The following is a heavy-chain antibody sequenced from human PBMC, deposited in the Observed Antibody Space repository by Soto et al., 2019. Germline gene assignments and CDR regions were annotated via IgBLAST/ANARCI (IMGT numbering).Heavy chain of an antibody. CDR2: INPDNGVP. D-gene: IGHD5-12*01. CDR3: APTGWLRPYSWFDP. CDR1: GYTFTGYY. V-gene: IGHV1-2*02. Sequence: ASVKVSCKASGYTFTGYYVNWARQAPGQGLEWMGWINPDNGVPNYAQKFQGRVTLSRDTSINTAYMELSSVTAADTAVYYCAPTGWLRPYSWFDPWGQGTLVTVSS. J-gene: IGHJ5*02.